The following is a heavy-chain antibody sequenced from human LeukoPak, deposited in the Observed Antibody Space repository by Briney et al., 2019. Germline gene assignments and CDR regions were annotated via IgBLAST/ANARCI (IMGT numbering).Heavy chain of an antibody. Sequence: GASLRLFCAASGFTFSKNGMSWVRQAPGKGLEWVSTINDNGANTHYADSVYGRFTISRDNSRNTLLLEMNSLRADDTALYYCTKGDGGYYPTDNWGQGTLVIVSS. J-gene: IGHJ4*02. D-gene: IGHD1-26*01. CDR3: TKGDGGYYPTDN. CDR1: GFTFSKNG. V-gene: IGHV3-23*01. CDR2: INDNGANT.